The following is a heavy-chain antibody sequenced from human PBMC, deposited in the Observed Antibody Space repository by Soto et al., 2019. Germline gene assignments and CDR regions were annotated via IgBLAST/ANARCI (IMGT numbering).Heavy chain of an antibody. J-gene: IGHJ6*02. Sequence: SVKVSCKASGGTFSSYSINWVRQAPGQGLEWVGRLIPMFGTTDYAQRFQGRVTFTADESTSTASMEVTNLTSEDTAVYYCARAVVLTFTRFYDMDVWGQGTTVTVSS. D-gene: IGHD3-9*01. CDR3: ARAVVLTFTRFYDMDV. CDR1: GGTFSSYS. CDR2: LIPMFGTT. V-gene: IGHV1-69*13.